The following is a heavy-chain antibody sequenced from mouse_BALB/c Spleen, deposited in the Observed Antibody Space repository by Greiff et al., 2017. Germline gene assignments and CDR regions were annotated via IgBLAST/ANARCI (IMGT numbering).Heavy chain of an antibody. V-gene: IGHV5-12-1*01. CDR3: ARPYDYDGAWFAY. J-gene: IGHJ3*01. D-gene: IGHD2-4*01. CDR1: GFAFSSYD. Sequence: DVKLVESGGGLVKPGGSLKLSCAASGFAFSSYDMSWVRQTPEKRLEWVAYISSGGGSTYYPDTVKGRFTISRDNAKNTLYLQMSSLKSEDTAMYYCARPYDYDGAWFAYWGQGTLVTVSA. CDR2: ISSGGGST.